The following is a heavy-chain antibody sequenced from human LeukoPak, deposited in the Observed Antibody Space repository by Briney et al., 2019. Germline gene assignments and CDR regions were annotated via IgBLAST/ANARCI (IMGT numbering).Heavy chain of an antibody. V-gene: IGHV3-21*01. D-gene: IGHD2/OR15-2a*01. CDR3: ATDSYLEWTHWFDP. J-gene: IGHJ5*02. CDR2: ISSSSSYI. Sequence: PGGSLRLSCAASGFTFSSYSMNWVRQAPGKGLEWVSSISSSSSYIYYADSVKGRFTISRDNAKNSLYLQMNSLRAEDTAVYYCATDSYLEWTHWFDPWGQGTLVTVSS. CDR1: GFTFSSYS.